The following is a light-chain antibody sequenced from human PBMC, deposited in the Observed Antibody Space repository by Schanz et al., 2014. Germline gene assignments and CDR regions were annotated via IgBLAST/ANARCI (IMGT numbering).Light chain of an antibody. CDR3: CSFVRTIYV. CDR2: EVS. J-gene: IGLJ1*01. Sequence: QSALTQPPSASGSPGQSVTISCTGTSNDVGSHDLVSWYRQDPGKAPKLIIYEVSKRPSGVSNRLSGSKSGNTASLTISGLQAEDEADYYCCSFVRTIYVFGPGTKLTVL. V-gene: IGLV2-23*02. CDR1: SNDVGSHDL.